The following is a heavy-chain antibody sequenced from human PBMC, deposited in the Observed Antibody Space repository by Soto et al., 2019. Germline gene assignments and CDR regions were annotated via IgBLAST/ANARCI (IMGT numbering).Heavy chain of an antibody. V-gene: IGHV3-33*01. CDR1: GFTFSSYG. Sequence: QVQLVESGGGVVQPGRSLRLSCAASGFTFSSYGMHWVRQAPGKGLEWVAVIWYDGSNKYYADSVKGRFTISRDNSKNTLYLQMNSLRAEDTAVYYCARDGITMVRGVIPYDPWGQGTLVTVSS. CDR3: ARDGITMVRGVIPYDP. CDR2: IWYDGSNK. D-gene: IGHD3-10*01. J-gene: IGHJ5*02.